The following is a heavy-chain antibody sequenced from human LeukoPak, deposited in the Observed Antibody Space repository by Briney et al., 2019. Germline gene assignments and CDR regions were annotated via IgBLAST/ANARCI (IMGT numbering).Heavy chain of an antibody. V-gene: IGHV1-2*02. Sequence: GASVKVSCKASGYTFTCYYMHWVRQAPGQGLEWMGWIKPNSGGTNYAQKFQGRVTMTRDTSISTAYMELSRLRSDDTAVYYCARSQVGAIYWFDPWGQGTLVAVSS. CDR2: IKPNSGGT. CDR3: ARSQVGAIYWFDP. CDR1: GYTFTCYY. D-gene: IGHD1-26*01. J-gene: IGHJ5*02.